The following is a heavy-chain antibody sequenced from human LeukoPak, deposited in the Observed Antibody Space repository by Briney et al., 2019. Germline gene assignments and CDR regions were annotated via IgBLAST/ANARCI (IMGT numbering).Heavy chain of an antibody. Sequence: GGSLRLSCAASGFTFSSYSMNWVRQAPGKGLEWVSSISSSSSYIYYADSVKGRFTISRDNVKNSLYLQMNSLRAEDTAVYYCARLAGSGSRDAFDIWGQGTMVTVSS. J-gene: IGHJ3*02. CDR1: GFTFSSYS. V-gene: IGHV3-21*01. D-gene: IGHD3-10*01. CDR3: ARLAGSGSRDAFDI. CDR2: ISSSSSYI.